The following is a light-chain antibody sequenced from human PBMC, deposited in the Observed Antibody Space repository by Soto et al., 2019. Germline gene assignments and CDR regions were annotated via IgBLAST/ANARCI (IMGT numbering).Light chain of an antibody. CDR3: QQYNCWPIT. J-gene: IGKJ5*01. Sequence: EIVMTQSPATLSVSPGEIATLSCRASQSINRDLAWYVQKPGQAPRRVIYGASTWGTGVPPRFTGSGSGTEFTITISGLPSEDFAVYYSQQYNCWPITFGQGTRLENK. V-gene: IGKV3D-15*01. CDR1: QSINRD. CDR2: GAS.